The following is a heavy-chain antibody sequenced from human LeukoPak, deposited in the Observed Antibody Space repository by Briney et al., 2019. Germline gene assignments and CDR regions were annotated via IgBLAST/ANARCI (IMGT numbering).Heavy chain of an antibody. CDR2: ISYDGSNK. J-gene: IGHJ4*02. Sequence: PGGSLRLSCAASGFTFSSYAMHWVRQAPGKGLEWVAVISYDGSNKYYADSVQGRFTISRDNSKNTLYLQMNSLRADDTALYYCAKCLRQGGECFFDYWGQGTLVTVSS. V-gene: IGHV3-30*04. CDR1: GFTFSSYA. CDR3: AKCLRQGGECFFDY. D-gene: IGHD3-10*01.